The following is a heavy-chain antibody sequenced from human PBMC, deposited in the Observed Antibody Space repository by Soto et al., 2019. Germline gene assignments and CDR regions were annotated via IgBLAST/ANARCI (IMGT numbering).Heavy chain of an antibody. V-gene: IGHV1-24*01. CDR1: GYTLTELS. D-gene: IGHD3-22*01. CDR3: ARTYYYDSSGYYIVYFDY. CDR2: FDPEDGET. Sequence: GASVKVSFKVSGYTLTELSMHWVRQAPGKGLEWMGGFDPEDGETIYAQKFQGRVTMTEDTSTDTAYMELSSLRSEDTAVYYCARTYYYDSSGYYIVYFDYWGQGTLVTVSS. J-gene: IGHJ4*02.